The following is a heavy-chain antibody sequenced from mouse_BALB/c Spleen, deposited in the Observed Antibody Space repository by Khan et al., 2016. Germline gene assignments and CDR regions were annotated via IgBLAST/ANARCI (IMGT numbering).Heavy chain of an antibody. D-gene: IGHD1-2*01. Sequence: EVKLLESGGGLVQPGGSLKISCAASGFDFSRYWMSWVRQAPGKGLEWIGEINPDSSTINYTPSLKDQFIISRDNAKNTLYLQMSKVRSEEAALYYCARLDYDGLGAYWGQGTLVTVSA. CDR1: GFDFSRYW. V-gene: IGHV4-1*02. CDR2: INPDSSTI. CDR3: ARLDYDGLGAY. J-gene: IGHJ3*01.